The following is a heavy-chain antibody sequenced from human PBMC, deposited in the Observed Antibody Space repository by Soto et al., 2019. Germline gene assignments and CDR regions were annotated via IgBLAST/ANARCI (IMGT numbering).Heavy chain of an antibody. CDR1: GFTFSSYS. Sequence: NLGGSLRLSCAASGFTFSSYSMNWVRQAPGKGLEWVSSISSSSSYIYYADSVKGRFTISRDNAKNSLYLQMNSLRAEDTAVYYCARWGDSSGYYAYWGQGTLVTVSS. D-gene: IGHD3-22*01. J-gene: IGHJ4*02. V-gene: IGHV3-21*01. CDR3: ARWGDSSGYYAY. CDR2: ISSSSSYI.